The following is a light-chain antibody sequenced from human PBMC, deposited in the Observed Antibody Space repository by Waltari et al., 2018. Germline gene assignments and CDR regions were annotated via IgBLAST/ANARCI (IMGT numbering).Light chain of an antibody. V-gene: IGLV1-40*01. J-gene: IGLJ3*02. CDR1: PSNFGAGYD. Sequence: QFVLTQPPSVSGAPVQTVTISCTGTPSNFGAGYDVFWYQRLPGTAPKLLISLNTNRPSGVPDRFSGSKSGTSASLAISGLQTDDEGDYYCQSYDRNLRGWVFGGGTKLTVL. CDR2: LNT. CDR3: QSYDRNLRGWV.